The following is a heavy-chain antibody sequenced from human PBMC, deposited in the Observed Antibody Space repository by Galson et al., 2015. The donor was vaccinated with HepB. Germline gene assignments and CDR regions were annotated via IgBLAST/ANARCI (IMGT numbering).Heavy chain of an antibody. V-gene: IGHV3-23*01. J-gene: IGHJ3*02. Sequence: SLRLSCAASGFTFSSYAMSWVRQAPGKGLEWVSAISGSGGSTYYADSVKGRFTISRDNSKNTLYLQMNSLRAEDTAVYYCARSARITMIVVVINAFDIWGQGTMVTVSS. D-gene: IGHD3-22*01. CDR3: ARSARITMIVVVINAFDI. CDR2: ISGSGGST. CDR1: GFTFSSYA.